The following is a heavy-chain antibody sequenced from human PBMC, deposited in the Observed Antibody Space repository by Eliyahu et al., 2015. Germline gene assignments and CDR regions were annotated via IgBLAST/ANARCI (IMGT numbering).Heavy chain of an antibody. Sequence: QVQLVQSGAEVKKPGASVKVSCKASGYTFSSYAINWVRQAPGQGLEWGGWISGDNGNTRYAQKFQDRVTLTTDTSTNTVYMELRGLRSNDTAVYYCAREWLTASLDYWGQGSLVTVSS. V-gene: IGHV1-18*01. CDR1: GYTFSSYA. J-gene: IGHJ4*02. D-gene: IGHD3-22*01. CDR2: ISGDNGNT. CDR3: AREWLTASLDY.